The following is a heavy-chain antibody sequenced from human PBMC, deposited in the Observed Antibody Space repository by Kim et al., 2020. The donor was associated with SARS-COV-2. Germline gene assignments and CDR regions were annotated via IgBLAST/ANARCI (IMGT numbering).Heavy chain of an antibody. CDR1: GGSISSYY. CDR3: AGQAGNPYYFDY. J-gene: IGHJ4*02. V-gene: IGHV4-59*08. D-gene: IGHD4-4*01. CDR2: IYYSGST. Sequence: SETLSLTCTVSGGSISSYYWSWIRQPPGKGLEWIGYIYYSGSTNYNPSLKSRVTISVDTSKNQFSLKLSSVTAADTAVYYCAGQAGNPYYFDYWGQGTLVTVSS.